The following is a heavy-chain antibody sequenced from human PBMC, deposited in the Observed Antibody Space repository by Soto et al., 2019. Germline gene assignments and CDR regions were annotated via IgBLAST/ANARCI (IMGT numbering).Heavy chain of an antibody. CDR2: ISAYNGNT. D-gene: IGHD6-13*01. J-gene: IGHJ4*02. V-gene: IGHV1-18*01. Sequence: QVQLVQSGAEVKKPGASVKVSCKASGYTFTSYGISWVRQAPGQGLEWMGWISAYNGNTKYVQKFQGRVTMTTDAATSKAYMELRSLRSDDPAVYYCARDAAAGLHAYWGQGTLVTVSS. CDR3: ARDAAAGLHAY. CDR1: GYTFTSYG.